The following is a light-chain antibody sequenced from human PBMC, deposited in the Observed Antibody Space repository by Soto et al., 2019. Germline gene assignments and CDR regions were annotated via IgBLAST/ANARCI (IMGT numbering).Light chain of an antibody. Sequence: DIQMTQSPSSVSAPVGDRVTITCRARPGISDCLAWYQHKPGTATRLLIYHASTLQRGVPSRFSGSGSGTDFTLTLSSLQPDDSATYFCQQTTRIPLTFGGATKVEIK. J-gene: IGKJ4*01. V-gene: IGKV1-12*01. CDR3: QQTTRIPLT. CDR2: HAS. CDR1: PGISDC.